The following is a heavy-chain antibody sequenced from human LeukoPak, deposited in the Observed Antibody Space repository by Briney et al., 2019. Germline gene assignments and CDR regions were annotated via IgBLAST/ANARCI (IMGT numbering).Heavy chain of an antibody. CDR1: GFTFGDYA. V-gene: IGHV3-49*03. CDR3: TRVGYRMVGATEFDY. CDR2: IRSKAYGGTT. Sequence: TGGSLRLSCTASGFTFGDYAMSWFRQAPGKGLEWVGFIRSKAYGGTTEYAASVKGRFTISRDDSKSIAYLQMNSLKTEDTAVYYCTRVGYRMVGATEFDYWGQGTLVTVSS. D-gene: IGHD1-26*01. J-gene: IGHJ4*02.